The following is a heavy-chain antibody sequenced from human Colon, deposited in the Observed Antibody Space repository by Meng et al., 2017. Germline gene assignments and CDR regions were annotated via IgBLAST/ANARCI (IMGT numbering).Heavy chain of an antibody. V-gene: IGHV4-61*02. CDR2: IYTSGST. CDR3: ARDVGATTWGVYYYYYGMDV. CDR1: GGSISSGSYY. Sequence: LRLSCTVSGGSISSGSYYWSWIRQPAGKGLEWIGRIYTSGSTNYNHSLKSRVTISVDTSKNQFSLKLSSVTAADTAVYYCARDVGATTWGVYYYYYGMDVWGQGTTVTVSS. D-gene: IGHD1-26*01. J-gene: IGHJ6*02.